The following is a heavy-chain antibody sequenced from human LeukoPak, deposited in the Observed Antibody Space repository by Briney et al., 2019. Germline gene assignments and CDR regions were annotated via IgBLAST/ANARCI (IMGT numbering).Heavy chain of an antibody. CDR1: GFTFSSYS. J-gene: IGHJ4*02. CDR2: ISSSSSYI. Sequence: PGGSLRLSCAASGFTFSSYSMNWVRQAPGKGLEWVSSISSSSSYIYYADSVKGRFTISRDNAKNSLYLQMNSLRAEDTAVYYCAKAAGNLTIFGIIISPKIQTLDYWGQGTLVTVSS. D-gene: IGHD3-3*01. CDR3: AKAAGNLTIFGIIISPKIQTLDY. V-gene: IGHV3-21*01.